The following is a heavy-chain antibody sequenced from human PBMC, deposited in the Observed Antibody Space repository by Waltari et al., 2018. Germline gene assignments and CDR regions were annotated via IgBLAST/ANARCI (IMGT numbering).Heavy chain of an antibody. CDR2: ISGSDGRA. J-gene: IGHJ2*01. V-gene: IGHV3-23*04. CDR1: GFMFRSYA. D-gene: IGHD5-12*01. Sequence: EVQLVESGGGSVQPGGSLRLSCAASGFMFRSYAMSWVRQAPGSGLGWVASISGSDGRANYADSAKGRFTISRDNFKNTLFLEMNSLRADDAAVYYCAKDLGGYSGAHWYFDVWGRGTLVTVSS. CDR3: AKDLGGYSGAHWYFDV.